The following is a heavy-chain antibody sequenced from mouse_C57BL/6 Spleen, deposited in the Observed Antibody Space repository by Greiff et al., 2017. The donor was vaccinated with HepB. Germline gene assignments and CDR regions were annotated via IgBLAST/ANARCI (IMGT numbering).Heavy chain of an antibody. J-gene: IGHJ1*03. CDR2: ISSGGSYT. CDR3: ARQGTGTSYFDV. CDR1: GFTFSSYG. D-gene: IGHD4-1*01. Sequence: DVMLVESGGDLVKPGGSLKLSCAASGFTFSSYGMSWVRQTPDKRLEWVATISSGGSYTYYPDSVKGRFTISRDNAKNTLYLQMSSLKSEDTAMYYCARQGTGTSYFDVWGTGTTVTVSS. V-gene: IGHV5-6*02.